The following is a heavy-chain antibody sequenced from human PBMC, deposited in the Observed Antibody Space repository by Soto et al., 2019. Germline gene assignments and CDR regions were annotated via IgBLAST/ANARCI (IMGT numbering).Heavy chain of an antibody. Sequence: QVQLVESGGGVVQPGGSLRLSCTTSGFTFNTYGMHWVRQAPGKGLEGVAIIWYDGSNKYYADSVKGRFTIYRDNSKNTLYLQMNSLRAEDTALYYCARADCTGAYCYSWPFNYGVDVWGQETTVTVSS. V-gene: IGHV3-33*08. CDR1: GFTFNTYG. CDR3: ARADCTGAYCYSWPFNYGVDV. D-gene: IGHD2-15*01. J-gene: IGHJ6*02. CDR2: IWYDGSNK.